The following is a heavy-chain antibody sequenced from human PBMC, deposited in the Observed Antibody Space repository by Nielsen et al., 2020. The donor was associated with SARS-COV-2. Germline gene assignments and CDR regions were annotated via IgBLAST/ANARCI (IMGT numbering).Heavy chain of an antibody. Sequence: GGSLRLSCAASGFTFSSYSMNWVRQAPGKGLEWVSSISSSSSYIYYADSVKGRFTISRDNAKNSLYLQMNSLRAEDTAVYYCARDPHSSSWMNTSHWGQGTLVTVSS. J-gene: IGHJ4*02. D-gene: IGHD6-13*01. V-gene: IGHV3-21*01. CDR1: GFTFSSYS. CDR2: ISSSSSYI. CDR3: ARDPHSSSWMNTSH.